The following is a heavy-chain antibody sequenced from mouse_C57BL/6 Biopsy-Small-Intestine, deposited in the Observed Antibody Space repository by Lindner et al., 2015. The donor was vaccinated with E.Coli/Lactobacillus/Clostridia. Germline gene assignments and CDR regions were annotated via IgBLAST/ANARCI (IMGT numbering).Heavy chain of an antibody. Sequence: VQLQESGPELVKPGASVKISCKASGYAFSSSWMNWVKQRPGKGLEWIGRIYPGDGDTNYNGKFKGKATLTADKSSSTAYMQLSSLTSEDSAVYFCARKDDAMDYWGQGTSVTVSS. V-gene: IGHV1-82*01. CDR2: IYPGDGDT. J-gene: IGHJ4*01. CDR1: GYAFSSSW. CDR3: ARKDDAMDY.